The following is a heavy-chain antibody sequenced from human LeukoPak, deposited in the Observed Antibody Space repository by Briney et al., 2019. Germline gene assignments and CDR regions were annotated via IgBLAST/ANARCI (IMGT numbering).Heavy chain of an antibody. J-gene: IGHJ4*02. D-gene: IGHD5-24*01. CDR3: ARDSTDGYIYFDY. CDR2: ISGSGGST. Sequence: GGSLRLSCAASGFTFSSYAMSWVRQAPGKGLEWVSAISGSGGSTYYAGSVKGRFTISRDNAKNSLYLQMNSLRDEDTAVYYCARDSTDGYIYFDYWGQGTLVTVSS. CDR1: GFTFSSYA. V-gene: IGHV3-23*01.